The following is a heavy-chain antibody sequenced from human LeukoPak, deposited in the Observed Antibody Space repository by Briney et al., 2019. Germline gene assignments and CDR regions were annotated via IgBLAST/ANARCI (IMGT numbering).Heavy chain of an antibody. CDR1: GYTFINYG. V-gene: IGHV1-18*01. D-gene: IGHD5-24*01. CDR3: ARGRDGYNPTADY. J-gene: IGHJ4*02. CDR2: ISAYNGNT. Sequence: ASVKVSCKASGYTFINYGISWVRQAPGQGLEWMGWISAYNGNTNYAQKVQGRVTMTTDTSTSTAYMELRGLRSDDTAVYYCARGRDGYNPTADYWGQGTLVTVSS.